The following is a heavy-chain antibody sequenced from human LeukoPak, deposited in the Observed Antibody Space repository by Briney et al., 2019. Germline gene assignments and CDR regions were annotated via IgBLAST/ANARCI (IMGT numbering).Heavy chain of an antibody. CDR1: SGSISSYY. V-gene: IGHV4-4*07. CDR3: ARHGFGGYCSGSSCYFAY. CDR2: IYTTGTT. Sequence: PSETLSLTCTVSSGSISSYYWGWVRQPPGKGLEWIGRIYTTGTTQYNPSLKSRVTMSIDTSNNQFSLKLSSVTAADTAVYYCARHGFGGYCSGSSCYFAYWGQGTLVTVSS. J-gene: IGHJ4*02. D-gene: IGHD2-15*01.